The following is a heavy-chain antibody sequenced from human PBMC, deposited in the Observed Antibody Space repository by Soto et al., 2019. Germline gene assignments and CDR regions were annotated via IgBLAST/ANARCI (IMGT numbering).Heavy chain of an antibody. CDR1: GFTFDDYA. D-gene: IGHD5-18*01. CDR3: AKVEPLGDTVSHVPFDY. J-gene: IGHJ4*02. Sequence: PGGSLRLSCAASGFTFDDYAMHWVRQAPGKGLEWVSGISWIGGSIGYADSVKGRFTISRDNAKNTLYLQVNSLRAEDTAVYYCAKVEPLGDTVSHVPFDYWGQGTLVTVSS. CDR2: ISWIGGSI. V-gene: IGHV3-9*01.